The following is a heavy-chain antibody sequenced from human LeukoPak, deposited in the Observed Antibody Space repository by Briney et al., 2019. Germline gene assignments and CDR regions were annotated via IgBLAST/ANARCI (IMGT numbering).Heavy chain of an antibody. CDR1: GFTFSSYG. V-gene: IGHV3-30*02. D-gene: IGHD3-3*01. CDR2: IRSDGSNK. J-gene: IGHJ6*03. Sequence: GGSLRLSCAASGFTFSSYGMHWVRQAPGKGLEWVAFIRSDGSNKYYADSVKGRFTISRDNSKNTLYLQMNSLRAEDTAVYYCARGRGLVLRFLEWPFPHYMDVWGKGTTVTVSS. CDR3: ARGRGLVLRFLEWPFPHYMDV.